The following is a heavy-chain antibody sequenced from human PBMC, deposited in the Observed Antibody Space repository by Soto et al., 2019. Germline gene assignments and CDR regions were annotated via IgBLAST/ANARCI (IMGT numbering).Heavy chain of an antibody. Sequence: AETLSLTCTVSGGSVSSGSYYWSWIRQPPGKVLEWIVYIYYSGSTNYNPSLKSRVTISLDTSNNQFSLKLTSVTASDTAVYYCARDKITGLFDYWGQGTLVTVSS. CDR2: IYYSGST. V-gene: IGHV4-61*01. CDR1: GGSVSSGSYY. CDR3: ARDKITGLFDY. D-gene: IGHD2-8*02. J-gene: IGHJ4*02.